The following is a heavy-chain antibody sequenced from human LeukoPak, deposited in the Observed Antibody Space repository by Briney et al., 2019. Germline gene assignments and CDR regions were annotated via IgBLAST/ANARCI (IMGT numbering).Heavy chain of an antibody. CDR2: INPNSGGT. V-gene: IGHV1-2*02. J-gene: IGHJ3*02. D-gene: IGHD5-24*01. CDR1: GYTFTTYD. Sequence: ASVTVSCKASGYTFTTYDITWVRQAPGQGLEWMGWINPNSGGTNYAQKFQGRVTMTRDTSISTAYMELSRLRSEDTAIYYCARIRDGYNDAYDIWGQGTVVTVPS. CDR3: ARIRDGYNDAYDI.